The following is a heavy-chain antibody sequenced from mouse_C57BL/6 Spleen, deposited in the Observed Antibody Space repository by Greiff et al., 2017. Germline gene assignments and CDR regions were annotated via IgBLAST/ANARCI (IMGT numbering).Heavy chain of an antibody. CDR2: IDPEDGET. CDR3: ASYYSNYGEYFEY. V-gene: IGHV14-2*01. CDR1: GFNIKDYY. D-gene: IGHD2-5*01. Sequence: EVNVVESGAELVKPGASVKLSCTASGFNIKDYYMHWVKQRTEQGLEWIGRIDPEDGETKYAPKFQGMATITADTSSNTAYLQLSSLTTEDTAVYYCASYYSNYGEYFEYWGQGTTLTVSA. J-gene: IGHJ2*01.